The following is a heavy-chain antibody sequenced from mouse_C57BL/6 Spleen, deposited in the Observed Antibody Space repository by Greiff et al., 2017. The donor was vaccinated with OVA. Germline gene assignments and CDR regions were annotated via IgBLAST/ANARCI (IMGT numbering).Heavy chain of an antibody. D-gene: IGHD2-5*01. CDR3: ARYYSNYEDYAMDY. CDR2: INYDGSST. J-gene: IGHJ4*01. CDR1: GFTFSDYY. V-gene: IGHV5-16*01. Sequence: EVKLMESEGGLVQPGSSMKLSCTASGFTFSDYYMAWVRQVPEKGLEWVANINYDGSSTYYLDSLKSRFIISRDNAKNILYLQMSSLKSEDTATYYCARYYSNYEDYAMDYWGQGTSVTVSS.